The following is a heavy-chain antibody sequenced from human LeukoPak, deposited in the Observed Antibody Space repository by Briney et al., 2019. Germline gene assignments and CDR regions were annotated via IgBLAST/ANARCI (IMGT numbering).Heavy chain of an antibody. CDR3: ATHTYYYDSSGYLFYPLDY. Sequence: GESLKISCKGSGYSFTSYWIGWVRQMPGKGLGWMGIIYPGDSDTRYSPSFQGQVTISADKSISTAYLQWSSLKASDTAMYYCATHTYYYDSSGYLFYPLDYWGQGTLVPVSS. J-gene: IGHJ4*02. V-gene: IGHV5-51*01. CDR2: IYPGDSDT. CDR1: GYSFTSYW. D-gene: IGHD3-22*01.